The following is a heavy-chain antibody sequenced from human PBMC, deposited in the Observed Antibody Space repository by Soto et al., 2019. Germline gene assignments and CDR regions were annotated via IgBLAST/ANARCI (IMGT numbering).Heavy chain of an antibody. CDR2: ISSSSSTI. CDR3: AREAAAGYLNWFDP. J-gene: IGHJ5*02. Sequence: PGGSLRLSCAASGFTFSSYSMNWVRQAPGKGLEWVSYISSSSSTIYYADSVKGRFTISRDNAKNSLYLQMNSLRDEDTAVYYCAREAAAGYLNWFDPXGQGTLVTSPQ. D-gene: IGHD6-13*01. V-gene: IGHV3-48*02. CDR1: GFTFSSYS.